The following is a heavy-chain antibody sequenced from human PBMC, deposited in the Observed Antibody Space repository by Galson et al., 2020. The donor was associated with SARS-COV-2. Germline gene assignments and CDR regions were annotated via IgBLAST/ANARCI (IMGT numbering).Heavy chain of an antibody. J-gene: IGHJ4*02. V-gene: IGHV3-33*01. CDR1: GFSSSRYG. CDR2: IWFDGSNK. D-gene: IGHD2-2*01. Sequence: GGSLSLSCAPSGFSSSRYGMHWVRQAPGKGLEWVAAIWFDGSNKYYVDSVKGRFTISRDNSKNTLYLQMNSLRAEDTAVYYGARDSGLSRYFYYWGQGTLVTGS. CDR3: ARDSGLSRYFYY.